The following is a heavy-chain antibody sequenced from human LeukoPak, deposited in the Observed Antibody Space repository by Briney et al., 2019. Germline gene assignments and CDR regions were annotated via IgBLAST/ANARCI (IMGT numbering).Heavy chain of an antibody. CDR1: GGTFSSYA. CDR3: ARDHQKLGYCSGGSCYSANSEAAFDI. Sequence: SVKVSCKASGGTFSSYAISWVRQAPGQGLEWMGRIIPILGIANYAQKFQGRVTITADKSTSTAYMELSSLRSEDTAVYYCARDHQKLGYCSGGSCYSANSEAAFDIWGQGTMVTVSS. J-gene: IGHJ3*02. D-gene: IGHD2-15*01. CDR2: IIPILGIA. V-gene: IGHV1-69*04.